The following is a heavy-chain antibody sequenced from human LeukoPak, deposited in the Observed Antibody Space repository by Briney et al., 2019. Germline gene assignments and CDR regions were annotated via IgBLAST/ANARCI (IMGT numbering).Heavy chain of an antibody. D-gene: IGHD5-18*01. CDR2: ISAYNGNT. V-gene: IGHV1-18*01. J-gene: IGHJ4*02. CDR3: ARDPHGGYSYVGGGLFDY. CDR1: GYTFTSYG. Sequence: ASVKVSCKASGYTFTSYGISWVRQAPGQGLEWMGWISAYNGNTNYAQKLQGRVTMTTDTSTSTAYMELRSLRSDDTAVYYCARDPHGGYSYVGGGLFDYWGQGTLVTVSS.